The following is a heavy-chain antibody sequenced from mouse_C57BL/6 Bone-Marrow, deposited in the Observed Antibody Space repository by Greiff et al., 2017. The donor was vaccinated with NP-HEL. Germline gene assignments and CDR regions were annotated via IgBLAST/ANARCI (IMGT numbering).Heavy chain of an antibody. CDR1: GFTFSSYA. CDR3: ARVRLRRTPFAY. Sequence: EVQGVESGGGLVKPGGSLKLSCAASGFTFSSYAMSWVRQTPEKRLEWVATISDGGSYTYYPDNVKGRFTISRDNAKNNLYLQMSHLKSEDTAMYYCARVRLRRTPFAYWGQGTLVTVSA. D-gene: IGHD2-4*01. J-gene: IGHJ3*01. V-gene: IGHV5-4*01. CDR2: ISDGGSYT.